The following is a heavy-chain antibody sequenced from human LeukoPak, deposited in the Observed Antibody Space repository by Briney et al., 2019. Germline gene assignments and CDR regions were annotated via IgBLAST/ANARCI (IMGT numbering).Heavy chain of an antibody. V-gene: IGHV1-69*01. D-gene: IGHD2-2*01. CDR2: IIPIFGTA. Sequence: GASVKVSCKASGGTFSSYAINWVRQAPGQGLEWMGGIIPIFGTANYAQKFQGRVTITADESTSTAYMDLRSLRSDDTAVYYCARVGAYCTSTSCFDYWGLGTLVTVSS. CDR1: GGTFSSYA. CDR3: ARVGAYCTSTSCFDY. J-gene: IGHJ4*02.